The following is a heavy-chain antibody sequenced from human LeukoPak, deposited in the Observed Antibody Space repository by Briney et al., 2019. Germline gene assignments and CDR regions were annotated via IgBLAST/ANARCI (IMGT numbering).Heavy chain of an antibody. CDR1: GYTFTSYA. CDR3: ARLLLWFGELLPVYFDY. CDR2: INAGNGNT. J-gene: IGHJ4*02. D-gene: IGHD3-10*01. Sequence: ASVKVSCKASGYTFTSYAMHWVRQAPGQRLEWMGWINAGNGNTKYSQEFQGRVTMTRDMSTNTAYMELRSLRSDDTAVYYCARLLLWFGELLPVYFDYWGQGTLVTVSS. V-gene: IGHV1-3*01.